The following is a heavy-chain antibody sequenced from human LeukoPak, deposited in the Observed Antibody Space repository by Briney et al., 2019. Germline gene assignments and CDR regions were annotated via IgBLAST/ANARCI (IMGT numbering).Heavy chain of an antibody. V-gene: IGHV1-8*02. J-gene: IGHJ4*02. CDR2: MNPNSGNT. D-gene: IGHD3-22*01. Sequence: ASVKVSCKASGYTFTGYYMHWVRQATGQGLEWMGWMNPNSGNTVYAQKFQGRVTMTRNTSISTAYMELSSLRSEDTAVYYCARVNAPHYYDSSGSFDYWGQGTLVTVSS. CDR3: ARVNAPHYYDSSGSFDY. CDR1: GYTFTGYY.